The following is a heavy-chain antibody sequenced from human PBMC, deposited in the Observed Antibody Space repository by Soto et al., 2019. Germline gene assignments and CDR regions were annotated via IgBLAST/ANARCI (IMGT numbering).Heavy chain of an antibody. CDR2: ITVGGDVT. D-gene: IGHD4-17*01. Sequence: PGGSLRVSCVASGLTFSAYAMTCVRKAPGRGLGWVSSITVGGDVTTYADSARGRFTISRDNSKNTLYLQINSLRAEDTAVYYCRIDTNGDYIGAFESWGQGTLVSVS. CDR1: GLTFSAYA. J-gene: IGHJ3*01. CDR3: RIDTNGDYIGAFES. V-gene: IGHV3-23*01.